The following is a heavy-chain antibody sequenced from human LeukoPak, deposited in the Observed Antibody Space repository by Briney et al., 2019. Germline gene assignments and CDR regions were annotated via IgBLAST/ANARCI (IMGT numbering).Heavy chain of an antibody. CDR1: GGSFSGYY. CDR2: INHSGST. Sequence: SETLSLTCVVYGGSFSGYYWSWIRQPPGKGLEWIGEINHSGSTDYNPSLKSRVAISADTSKNQFSLELSSVTAADTAVYYCARHRGKSFGDWGQGTLVTVSS. V-gene: IGHV4-34*01. CDR3: ARHRGKSFGD. J-gene: IGHJ4*02. D-gene: IGHD3-16*01.